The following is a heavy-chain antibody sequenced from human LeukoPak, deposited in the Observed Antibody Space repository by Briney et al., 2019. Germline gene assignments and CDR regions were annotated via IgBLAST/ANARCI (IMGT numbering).Heavy chain of an antibody. V-gene: IGHV1-69*02. CDR2: IVPILGIA. J-gene: IGHJ4*02. D-gene: IGHD3-22*01. Sequence: SVKVSCKASGGTFSSYTISWVRQAPGQGLEWMGRIVPILGIANYAQKFQGRATITADKSTSTAYMELCSLRSEDTAVYYCARAQRSNINYYDSSGYYPLFDYWGQGTLVTVSS. CDR1: GGTFSSYT. CDR3: ARAQRSNINYYDSSGYYPLFDY.